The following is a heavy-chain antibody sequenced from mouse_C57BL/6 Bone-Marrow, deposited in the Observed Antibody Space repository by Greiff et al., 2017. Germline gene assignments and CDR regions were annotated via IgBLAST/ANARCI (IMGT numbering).Heavy chain of an antibody. D-gene: IGHD2-4*01. J-gene: IGHJ4*01. Sequence: VQLQQSGPELVKPGASVKISCKASGYTFTDYYLNWVKQSHGKSLEWIGDINPNNGGTSYNQKFKGKAPLTVDTYSSTAYMELRRLTAEDSAVYYCAKGIYDYDEAMDYWGQGTSVTVSS. V-gene: IGHV1-26*01. CDR2: INPNNGGT. CDR1: GYTFTDYY. CDR3: AKGIYDYDEAMDY.